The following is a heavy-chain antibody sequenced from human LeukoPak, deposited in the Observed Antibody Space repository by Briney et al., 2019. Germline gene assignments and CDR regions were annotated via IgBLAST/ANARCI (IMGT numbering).Heavy chain of an antibody. CDR1: GYTFTSHD. D-gene: IGHD1-20*01. Sequence: ASVKVSCKASGYTFTSHDINWVRHATGQGLEWMGWMNPNSGNTGYAQKFQGGVTMTRNTSISTAYMELSSLRSEDTAVYYCARDNWNDVNWFDPWGQGTLVTVSS. J-gene: IGHJ5*02. CDR2: MNPNSGNT. CDR3: ARDNWNDVNWFDP. V-gene: IGHV1-8*01.